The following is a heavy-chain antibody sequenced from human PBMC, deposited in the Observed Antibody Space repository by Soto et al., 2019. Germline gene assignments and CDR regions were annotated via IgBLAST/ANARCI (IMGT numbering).Heavy chain of an antibody. Sequence: GGSLRLSCAASGFTFSDHYMDWVRQAPGKGLEWVGRTRNKANSYTTEYAASVKGRFTISRDDSKNSLYLQMNSLKTEDTAVYYCARESRSYYDFWSGYYSADYYYYGMDVWGQGTTVTVSS. CDR3: ARESRSYYDFWSGYYSADYYYYGMDV. V-gene: IGHV3-72*01. D-gene: IGHD3-3*01. CDR2: TRNKANSYTT. J-gene: IGHJ6*02. CDR1: GFTFSDHY.